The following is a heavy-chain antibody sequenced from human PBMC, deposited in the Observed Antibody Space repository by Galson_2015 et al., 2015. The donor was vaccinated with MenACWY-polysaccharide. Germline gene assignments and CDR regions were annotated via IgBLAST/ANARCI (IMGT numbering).Heavy chain of an antibody. J-gene: IGHJ6*02. CDR3: VGPLGRGGTGAYGMDA. D-gene: IGHD3-10*01. V-gene: IGHV3-74*01. CDR1: GLTFSNNW. Sequence: YLRLSCAASGLTFSNNWIHWVRQAPGKGLVWVSRINSDASSTAYADSVKGRFTISRDNAKNTLYLQMNSLRVEDTAVYYCVGPLGRGGTGAYGMDAWGQGTTVTVSS. CDR2: INSDASST.